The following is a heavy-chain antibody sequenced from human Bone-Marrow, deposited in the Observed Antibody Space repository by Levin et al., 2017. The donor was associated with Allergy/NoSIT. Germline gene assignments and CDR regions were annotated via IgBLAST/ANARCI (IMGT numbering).Heavy chain of an antibody. Sequence: GGSLRLSCAASGFALRSYGMHWVRQAPGKGLEWVAVVWYDGNTKYYADSEKGRFTISRDNSNNTLYLQMNSLRAEDTAVYFCAREGSFYGSGSSYFDHWGQGTQVIVSS. V-gene: IGHV3-33*01. D-gene: IGHD3-10*01. CDR3: AREGSFYGSGSSYFDH. J-gene: IGHJ4*02. CDR2: VWYDGNTK. CDR1: GFALRSYG.